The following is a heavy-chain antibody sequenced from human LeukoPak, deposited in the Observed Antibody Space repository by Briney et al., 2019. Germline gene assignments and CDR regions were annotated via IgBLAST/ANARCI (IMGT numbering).Heavy chain of an antibody. CDR2: ISSSSGYI. CDR1: GFTFSSYS. J-gene: IGHJ6*02. V-gene: IGHV3-21*01. D-gene: IGHD2-2*02. Sequence: GGSLRLSCAASGFTFSSYSMNWVRQAPGKGLEWVSSISSSSGYIYYADPVKGRFTISRDNAKNSLYLQMNSLRAEDTAVYCCARADCSSTSCYNYYGMDVWGQGTTVTVSS. CDR3: ARADCSSTSCYNYYGMDV.